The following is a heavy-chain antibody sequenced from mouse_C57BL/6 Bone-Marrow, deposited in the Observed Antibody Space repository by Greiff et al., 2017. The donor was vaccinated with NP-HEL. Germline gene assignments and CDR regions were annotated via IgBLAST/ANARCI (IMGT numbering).Heavy chain of an antibody. J-gene: IGHJ3*01. Sequence: EVQVVESGGDLVKPGGSLKLSCAASGFTFSSYGLSWVRLTPDKRLEWVATISSGGSYTYYPYSVKVRFTISRDNDENTLYLQMSSLKSEDTAMYYCAKQGGSSSWFAYWGQGTLVTVSA. CDR2: ISSGGSYT. CDR3: AKQGGSSSWFAY. D-gene: IGHD1-1*01. CDR1: GFTFSSYG. V-gene: IGHV5-6*01.